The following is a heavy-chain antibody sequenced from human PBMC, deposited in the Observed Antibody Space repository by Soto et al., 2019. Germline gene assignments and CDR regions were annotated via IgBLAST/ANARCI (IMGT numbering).Heavy chain of an antibody. D-gene: IGHD3-22*01. V-gene: IGHV3-30*18. CDR1: GFTFSSYG. Sequence: GGSLRLSFAAPGFTFSSYGMHWVRQAPGKGLEWVAVISYDGSNKYYADSVKGRFTISRDNSKNTLYLQMNSLRAEDTAVYYCAKDRTMIVVAAWYHQAFQHWGQGTLVTVSS. CDR3: AKDRTMIVVAAWYHQAFQH. CDR2: ISYDGSNK. J-gene: IGHJ1*01.